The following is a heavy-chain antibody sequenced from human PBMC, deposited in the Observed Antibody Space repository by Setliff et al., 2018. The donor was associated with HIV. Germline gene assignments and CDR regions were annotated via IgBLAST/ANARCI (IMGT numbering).Heavy chain of an antibody. V-gene: IGHV4-61*09. J-gene: IGHJ6*03. CDR1: GGSIRSGSYY. D-gene: IGHD4-17*01. Sequence: SLTCTVSGGSIRSGSYYWSWIRQPAGKGLEWIGHIYTSGNTNHNPSLKSRVTISVDTSENQFSLKLSSVTAADTAVYYCARGNSRRLRVHYYYYYMDVWGKGTTVTVSS. CDR3: ARGNSRRLRVHYYYYYMDV. CDR2: IYTSGNT.